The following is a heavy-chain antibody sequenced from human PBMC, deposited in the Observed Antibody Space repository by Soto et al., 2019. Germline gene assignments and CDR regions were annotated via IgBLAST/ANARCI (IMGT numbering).Heavy chain of an antibody. CDR1: GFTFSTYK. CDR3: ARGPYDYYDTSGYYRH. CDR2: RSSSSSTI. V-gene: IGHV3-48*02. Sequence: EVQLVESGGGLVQPGGSLRLSCAATGFTFSTYKMNWVRQAPGKGPERVPYRSSSSSTIYYAGSVKGRFTISRDNAKNQLYLQMNSLRYEYTAVYYCARGPYDYYDTSGYYRHWGQGTLVTVSS. J-gene: IGHJ4*02. D-gene: IGHD3-22*01.